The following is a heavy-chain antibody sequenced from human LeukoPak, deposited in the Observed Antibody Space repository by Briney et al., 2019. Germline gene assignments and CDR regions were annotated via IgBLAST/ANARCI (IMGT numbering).Heavy chain of an antibody. CDR1: AGTFSSYA. Sequence: SVKVSCKASAGTFSSYAISWVRQAPGQGLEWMGGIIPIFGTANYAQKFQGRVTITADESTSTAYMELSSLRSEDTAVYYCARERGGDYGDYDPAWTYAPDAFDIWGQGTMVTVSS. CDR3: ARERGGDYGDYDPAWTYAPDAFDI. D-gene: IGHD4-17*01. V-gene: IGHV1-69*13. CDR2: IIPIFGTA. J-gene: IGHJ3*02.